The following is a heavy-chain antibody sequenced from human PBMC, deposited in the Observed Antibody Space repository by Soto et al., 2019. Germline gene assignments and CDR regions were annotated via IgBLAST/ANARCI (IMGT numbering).Heavy chain of an antibody. CDR3: AGSYCSSTSCPSDYYYYYGMDV. V-gene: IGHV1-69*06. J-gene: IGHJ6*02. CDR2: IIPIFGTA. Sequence: QVQLVQSGAEVKKPGSSVKVSCKASGGTFSSYAISWVRQAPGQGLEWMGGIIPIFGTANYAQKFQGRVTITANKSTSTAYKELSSLRSEDTAVYYCAGSYCSSTSCPSDYYYYYGMDVWGQGTTVTVSS. D-gene: IGHD2-2*01. CDR1: GGTFSSYA.